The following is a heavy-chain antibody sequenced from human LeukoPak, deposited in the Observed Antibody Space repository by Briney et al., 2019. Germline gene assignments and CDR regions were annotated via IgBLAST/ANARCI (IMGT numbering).Heavy chain of an antibody. CDR1: GFTFSSYS. V-gene: IGHV3-21*01. D-gene: IGHD1-26*01. CDR2: ISSSSSYI. Sequence: PGGSLRLSCAASGFTFSSYSVNWVRQAPGKGLEWVSSISSSSSYIYYADSVKGRFTISRDNAKNSLYLQMNSLRAEDTAVYYCARDSVATVGAIDYWGQGTLVTVSS. CDR3: ARDSVATVGAIDY. J-gene: IGHJ4*02.